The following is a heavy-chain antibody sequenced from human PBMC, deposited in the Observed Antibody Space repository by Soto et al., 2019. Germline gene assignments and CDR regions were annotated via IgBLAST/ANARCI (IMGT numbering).Heavy chain of an antibody. J-gene: IGHJ4*02. CDR2: VSPYNGNR. CDR3: ARRYVDPSTAAGFDD. CDR1: GYTFTNYG. D-gene: IGHD3-9*01. V-gene: IGHV1-18*01. Sequence: QVQLVQSGAEVKKSGASVKASCKASGYTFTNYGISWVRQAPGQGLEWMGWVSPYNGNRYYAQKFHGRLTLTTDTSTNTAFMELRSLSPVDTAIYYCARRYVDPSTAAGFDDWGQGTLAAVSS.